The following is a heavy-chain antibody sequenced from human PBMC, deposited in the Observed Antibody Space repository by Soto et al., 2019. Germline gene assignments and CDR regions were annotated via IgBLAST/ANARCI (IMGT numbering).Heavy chain of an antibody. Sequence: ASVKVSCKASGYTFTDYYMHWVRQAPGQGLEWMGWINPNSGGTNYAQKFQGRVTMTRDTSISTAYMELSRLRSDDTAVYYCARKLELRGSYYYHYDMDVCCQGTTVTLSS. CDR1: GYTFTDYY. D-gene: IGHD1-7*01. CDR3: ARKLELRGSYYYHYDMDV. J-gene: IGHJ6*02. V-gene: IGHV1-2*02. CDR2: INPNSGGT.